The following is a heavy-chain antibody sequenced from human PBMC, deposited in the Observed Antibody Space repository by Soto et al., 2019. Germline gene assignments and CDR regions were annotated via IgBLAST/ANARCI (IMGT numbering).Heavy chain of an antibody. J-gene: IGHJ4*02. D-gene: IGHD2-15*01. CDR2: INPSGGT. V-gene: IGHV1-46*01. Sequence: QVQLVQSGAEVKKPGASVKISCKASGDTFTSYYMHWVRQAPGQGLEWMGIINPSGGTGYAQKFQGRVTMTRDTSTSTVYMELSSLRSEDTAVYYCARVYCSGGSFYGLDYWGQGTLVTVS. CDR1: GDTFTSYY. CDR3: ARVYCSGGSFYGLDY.